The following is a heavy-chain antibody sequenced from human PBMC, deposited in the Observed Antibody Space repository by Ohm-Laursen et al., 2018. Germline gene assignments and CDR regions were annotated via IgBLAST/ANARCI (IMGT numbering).Heavy chain of an antibody. Sequence: LSLTCAASRFTFSTYWMSWVRQAPGKGLEWVADIQENGSEKRYVDSVKGRFTISRDNAKNSLYLQMNSLRVEDTAVYFCTTEDTGTYWRDYYWGQGTLVTVSS. V-gene: IGHV3-7*01. CDR2: IQENGSEK. J-gene: IGHJ4*02. CDR1: RFTFSTYW. CDR3: TTEDTGTYWRDYY. D-gene: IGHD1-26*01.